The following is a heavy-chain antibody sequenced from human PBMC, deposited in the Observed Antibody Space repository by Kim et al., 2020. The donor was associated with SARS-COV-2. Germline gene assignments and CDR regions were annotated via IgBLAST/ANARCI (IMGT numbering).Heavy chain of an antibody. V-gene: IGHV3-11*04. CDR2: ISISGSTI. J-gene: IGHJ6*01. CDR3: ARDRYYDSSGYYYGMDV. D-gene: IGHD3-22*01. Sequence: GGSLRLSCAASGFTFSDYYMSWIRQAPGNGLEWVSYISISGSTIYYADSVKGRFTISRDNAKNSLYLQMNSLRAEDTAVYYCARDRYYDSSGYYYGMDVWGQGTTVTVSS. CDR1: GFTFSDYY.